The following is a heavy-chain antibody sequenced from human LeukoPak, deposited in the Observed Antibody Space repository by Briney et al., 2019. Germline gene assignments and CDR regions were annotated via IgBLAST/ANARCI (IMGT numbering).Heavy chain of an antibody. CDR2: ISWNSGSI. CDR3: ANDNLDVFDH. CDR1: GFTFDDYA. Sequence: GGSLRLSCAASGFTFDDYAMHCVRQAPGKGLEWVSGISWNSGSIGYADSVKGRFTISRDNAKNSLYLQMNSLRAEDMALYYCANDNLDVFDHWGQGTLVTVSS. V-gene: IGHV3-9*03. J-gene: IGHJ4*02.